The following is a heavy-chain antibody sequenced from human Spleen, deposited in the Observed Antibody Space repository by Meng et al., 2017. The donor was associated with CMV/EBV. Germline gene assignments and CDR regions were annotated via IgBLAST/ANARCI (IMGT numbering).Heavy chain of an antibody. D-gene: IGHD2-15*01. CDR1: GFTFRNFD. CDR3: ATEKGYCSGSNCYSFYGMDV. Sequence: GGSLRLSCAASGFTFRNFDMNWVRQAPGKGLEWVSYISSSGSTIYYADSVKGRLTISRDNAKNSLYLQMNSLRAEDTAVYYCATEKGYCSGSNCYSFYGMDVWGQGTTVTVSS. CDR2: ISSSGSTI. J-gene: IGHJ6*02. V-gene: IGHV3-48*03.